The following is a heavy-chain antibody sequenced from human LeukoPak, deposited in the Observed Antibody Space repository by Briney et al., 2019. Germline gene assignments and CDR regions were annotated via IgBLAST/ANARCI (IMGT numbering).Heavy chain of an antibody. CDR3: AIRLTTSRLATATTWFDP. CDR2: VNYIGRS. V-gene: IGHV4-34*01. CDR1: GESFDGFY. J-gene: IGHJ5*02. D-gene: IGHD1-1*01. Sequence: SETLSLTCAVYGESFDGFYWNWIRQSPGKGLEWLGEVNYIGRSNCNPALESRIAISADASKRQFSLKLTSVTAADTAVYYCAIRLTTSRLATATTWFDPWGQGTLVSVSS.